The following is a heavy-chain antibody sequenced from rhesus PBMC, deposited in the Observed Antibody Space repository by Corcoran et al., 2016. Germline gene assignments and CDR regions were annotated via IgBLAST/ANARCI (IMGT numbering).Heavy chain of an antibody. CDR1: GGSISDDYY. V-gene: IGHV4S7*01. J-gene: IGHJ4*01. CDR2: IGGSRGST. CDR3: AREGTGTACTFDY. Sequence: QVQLQESGPGRVKPSETLSRTGAVSGGSISDDYYWSWIRQPPGKGLEWIGYIGGSRGSTKYNPTLRSRVTISEDTSTNQFSLKLSSVTAADTAVYYCAREGTGTACTFDYWGQGVLVTVSS. D-gene: IGHD1-1*01.